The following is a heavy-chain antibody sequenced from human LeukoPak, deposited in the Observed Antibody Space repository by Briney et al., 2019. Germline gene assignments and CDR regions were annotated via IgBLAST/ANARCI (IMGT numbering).Heavy chain of an antibody. CDR3: AKGGSTNFYYGDV. D-gene: IGHD2/OR15-2a*01. V-gene: IGHV4-59*01. J-gene: IGHJ6*02. Sequence: SETLSLTCSVSGGSMTNLYWTWIRQPPGKGLESIGDIYDSGSTRYNTSLESRVTISVDTSKNQFSLKLSSVTAADTAVYYCAKGGSTNFYYGDVWGQGTTVTVSS. CDR1: GGSMTNLY. CDR2: IYDSGST.